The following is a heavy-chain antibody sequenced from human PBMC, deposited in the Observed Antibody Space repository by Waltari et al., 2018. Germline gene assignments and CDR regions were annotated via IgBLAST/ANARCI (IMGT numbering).Heavy chain of an antibody. CDR2: IIPMFGIP. CDR1: GGPFGGYG. Sequence: VQLVQSGGEVKTPGSSVKVSCKASGGPFGGYGISWVRQAPGQGLEWMGVIIPMFGIPDFSQKFQDRLTIKADGTTDTAYMELSSLTSEDTAIYYCARHELGISQYYYNMYVWGQGTTVTISS. D-gene: IGHD7-27*01. V-gene: IGHV1-69*12. J-gene: IGHJ6*03. CDR3: ARHELGISQYYYNMYV.